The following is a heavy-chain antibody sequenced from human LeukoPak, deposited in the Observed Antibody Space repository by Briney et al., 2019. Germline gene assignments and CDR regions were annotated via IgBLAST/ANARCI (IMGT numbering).Heavy chain of an antibody. V-gene: IGHV4-59*05. Sequence: GSLRLSCAASGFTFSSYEMNWVRQAPGKGLEWIGSIYYSGSTYYNPSLKSRVTISVDTAKNLFSLKLSSVTAADTAVYYCAKALLCCGDCYPPFLPDYWGQGTLVTVSS. CDR3: AKALLCCGDCYPPFLPDY. CDR2: IYYSGST. J-gene: IGHJ4*02. D-gene: IGHD2-21*02. CDR1: GFTFSSYE.